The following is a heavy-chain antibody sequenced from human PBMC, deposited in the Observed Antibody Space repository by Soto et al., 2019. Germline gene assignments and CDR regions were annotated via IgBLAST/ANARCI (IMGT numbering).Heavy chain of an antibody. V-gene: IGHV1-8*01. J-gene: IGHJ6*02. CDR1: GYTFTSYD. Sequence: QVRLVQSGAEVKKPGASVKLSCKASGYTFTSYDINWVRQATGQGLEWMGWMNPNSGNTGYAQKFQGRVTMTRNTSISTAYMELSSLRSEDTAVYYCARASSTVTLGGYYYYGMDVWGQGTTVTVSS. D-gene: IGHD4-4*01. CDR3: ARASSTVTLGGYYYYGMDV. CDR2: MNPNSGNT.